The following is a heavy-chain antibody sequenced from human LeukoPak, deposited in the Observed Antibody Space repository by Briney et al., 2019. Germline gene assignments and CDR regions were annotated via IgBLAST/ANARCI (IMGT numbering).Heavy chain of an antibody. CDR2: ISYDGSNK. D-gene: IGHD3-9*01. V-gene: IGHV3-30*18. CDR3: AKDGPLDYDILTGPYDY. CDR1: GFTFSDYN. Sequence: GGSLRLSCAPSGFTFSDYNMHWVRQAPGKGLEWVAVISYDGSNKYYTDSVKGRFTISRHNSKNTLYLQMNRLRADDTAVYYCAKDGPLDYDILTGPYDYWGQGTLVTVSS. J-gene: IGHJ4*02.